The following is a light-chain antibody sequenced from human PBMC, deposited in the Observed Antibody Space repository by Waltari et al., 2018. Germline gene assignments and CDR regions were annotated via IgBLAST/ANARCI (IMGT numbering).Light chain of an antibody. CDR2: RNN. J-gene: IGLJ3*02. CDR1: SSNIGSNY. CDR3: AAWDDSLSRWL. Sequence: QSVLTQPPSASGTPGQRVTISCSGRSSNIGSNYVYWYQHVPGAAPKLLSYRNNPRPSGVPDRFAGSKSGTAASLAISGLRSEDEADYYCAAWDDSLSRWLLGGGTKLTVL. V-gene: IGLV1-47*01.